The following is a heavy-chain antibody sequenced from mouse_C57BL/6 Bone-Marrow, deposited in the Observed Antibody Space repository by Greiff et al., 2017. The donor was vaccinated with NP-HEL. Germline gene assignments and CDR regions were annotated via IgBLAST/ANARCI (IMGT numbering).Heavy chain of an antibody. D-gene: IGHD1-1*01. CDR2: IYPRSGNT. Sequence: LQESGAELARPGASVKLSCKASGYTFTSYGISWVKQRTGQGLEWIGEIYPRSGNTYYNEKFKGKATLTADKSSSTAYMELRSLTSEDSAVYFCARGPTVVDYWGQGTTLTVSS. V-gene: IGHV1-81*01. CDR3: ARGPTVVDY. CDR1: GYTFTSYG. J-gene: IGHJ2*01.